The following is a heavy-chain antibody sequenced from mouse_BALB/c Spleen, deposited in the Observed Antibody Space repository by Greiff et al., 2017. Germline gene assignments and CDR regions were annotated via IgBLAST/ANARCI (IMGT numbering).Heavy chain of an antibody. CDR3: ARHYFDY. CDR2: ISSGSSTI. Sequence: DVKLVESGGGLVQPGGSRKLSCAASGFTFSSFGMHWVRQAPEKGLEWVAYISSGSSTIYYADTVKGRFTISRDNPKDTLFLQMTSLRSEDTAMYYCARHYFDYWGQGTTLTVSS. V-gene: IGHV5-17*02. CDR1: GFTFSSFG. J-gene: IGHJ2*01.